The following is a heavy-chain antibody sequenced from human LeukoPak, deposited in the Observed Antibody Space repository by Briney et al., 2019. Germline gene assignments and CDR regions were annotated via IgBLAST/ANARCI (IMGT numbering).Heavy chain of an antibody. D-gene: IGHD3-22*01. CDR1: GGSISGGRSY. Sequence: SETLSLTCTVSGGSISGGRSYWGRIRQPPGKGLEWVGTVFYSGTTYYNPSLKSRVTISVDTSKNQLSLKLSSVTAADTALYYCAVPDYDTSGYHNDFWGQGTLVTVSS. V-gene: IGHV4-39*01. CDR3: AVPDYDTSGYHNDF. CDR2: VFYSGTT. J-gene: IGHJ4*02.